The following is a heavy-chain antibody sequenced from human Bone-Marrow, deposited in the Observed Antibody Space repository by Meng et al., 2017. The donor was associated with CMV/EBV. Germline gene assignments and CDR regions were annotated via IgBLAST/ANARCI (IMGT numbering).Heavy chain of an antibody. CDR1: GFTFSSYG. CDR2: IWYDGSNK. CDR3: AKEDSGSYFTSYYYYYYGMDV. V-gene: IGHV3-33*06. J-gene: IGHJ6*02. D-gene: IGHD1-26*01. Sequence: GGSLRLSCAASGFTFSSYGMHWVRQAPGKGLEWVAVIWYDGSNKYYADSVKGRFTISRDNSKNTLYLQMNSLRAEDTAVYYCAKEDSGSYFTSYYYYYYGMDVWGQGTTVTVSS.